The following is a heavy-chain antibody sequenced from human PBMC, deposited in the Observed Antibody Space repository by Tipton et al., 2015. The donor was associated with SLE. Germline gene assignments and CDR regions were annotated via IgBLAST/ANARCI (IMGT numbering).Heavy chain of an antibody. CDR3: ARGAYGSENSYLGGWVDP. CDR1: GGSISSHY. J-gene: IGHJ5*02. V-gene: IGHV4-4*08. Sequence: TLSLTCTVSGGSISSHYWSWIRQSPGKGLEWIGYIHNSGSTNYNPSLQSRVTMSVDTSKKQFSLKLRSVTAADTAIYYCARGAYGSENSYLGGWVDPWGQGTPVTVSS. D-gene: IGHD3-10*01. CDR2: IHNSGST.